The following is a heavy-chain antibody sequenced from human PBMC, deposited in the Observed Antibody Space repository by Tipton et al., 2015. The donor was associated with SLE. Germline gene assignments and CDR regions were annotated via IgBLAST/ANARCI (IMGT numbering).Heavy chain of an antibody. V-gene: IGHV3-23*01. J-gene: IGHJ5*02. CDR2: ISGSGGST. D-gene: IGHD3-10*01. CDR1: GFSFSSYG. CDR3: AKEVMVRGVNWFDP. Sequence: GSLRLSCSASGFSFSSYGIHWIRQVPGKGLEWVSAISGSGGSTYYADSVKGRFTISRDNSKNTRYLQMNSLRAEDTAGYYCAKEVMVRGVNWFDPWGQGTLVTVSS.